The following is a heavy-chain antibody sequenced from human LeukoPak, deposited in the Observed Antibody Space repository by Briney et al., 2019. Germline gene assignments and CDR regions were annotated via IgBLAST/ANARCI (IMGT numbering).Heavy chain of an antibody. CDR3: ARLYLPATRFDY. D-gene: IGHD5-24*01. V-gene: IGHV4-4*02. Sequence: GSLRLSCAASGFTFSSYGMHWVRQPPGKGLEWIGEIYHSGSTNYNPSLKSRVTISVDKSKNQFSLKLSSVTAADTAVYYCARLYLPATRFDYWGQGTLVTVSS. CDR1: GFTFSSYG. CDR2: IYHSGST. J-gene: IGHJ4*02.